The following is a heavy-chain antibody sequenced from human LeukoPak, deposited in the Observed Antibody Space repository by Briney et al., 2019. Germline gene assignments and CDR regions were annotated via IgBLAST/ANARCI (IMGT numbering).Heavy chain of an antibody. Sequence: GGSLRLSCAASGFTFSSYAMHWVRQAPGKGLEWVAVISYDGSNKYYADSVKGRFTISRDNSKNTLYLQMNSLRAEDTAVYYCARDMGGSPFDIWGQGTMVTVSS. CDR2: ISYDGSNK. CDR1: GFTFSSYA. CDR3: ARDMGGSPFDI. J-gene: IGHJ3*02. D-gene: IGHD1-26*01. V-gene: IGHV3-30-3*01.